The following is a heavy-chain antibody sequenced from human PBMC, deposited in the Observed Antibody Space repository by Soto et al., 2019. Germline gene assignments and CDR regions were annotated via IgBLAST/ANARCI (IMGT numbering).Heavy chain of an antibody. Sequence: QVQLQQWGAGLLKPSETLSLTCAVYGGSFSGYYWSWIRQPPGKGLEWIGEINHSGSTNYNPSLKGGVTISVDTSKNQFSLKVGSVTAGDTAVYYWAGGGGGGGGYDSSYYYYMDVWGKGTTVTVSS. CDR2: INHSGST. D-gene: IGHD5-12*01. CDR3: AGGGGGGGGYDSSYYYYMDV. CDR1: GGSFSGYY. J-gene: IGHJ6*03. V-gene: IGHV4-34*01.